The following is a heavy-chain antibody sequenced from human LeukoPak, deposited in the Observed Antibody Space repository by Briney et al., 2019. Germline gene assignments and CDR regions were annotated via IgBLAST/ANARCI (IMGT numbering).Heavy chain of an antibody. J-gene: IGHJ4*02. Sequence: GESLKISCKGSGYTFSHYWIGWVRQMPGKGMEWMGIVYSGDSDARYSPSFQGQVIMSADKSVNTAYLQWSGLKASDTAVYYCARLSHKVYDGRRALNYWGQGTLVIVSS. CDR3: ARLSHKVYDGRRALNY. CDR1: GYTFSHYW. CDR2: VYSGDSDA. D-gene: IGHD3-16*01. V-gene: IGHV5-51*01.